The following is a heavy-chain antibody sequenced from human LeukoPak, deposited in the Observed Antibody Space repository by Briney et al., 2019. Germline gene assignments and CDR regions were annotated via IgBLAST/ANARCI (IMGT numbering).Heavy chain of an antibody. J-gene: IGHJ6*03. CDR2: ISAYNGNT. V-gene: IGHV1-18*01. D-gene: IGHD4-23*01. Sequence: GASVKVSCKASGYTFTSYGISWVRQAPGQGLEWMGWISAYNGNTNYAQKLQGRVTMTTDTSTSTAYMELRSLRSDDTAVYYCARTMVVTAYYYYMDVWGKGTTVTVSS. CDR1: GYTFTSYG. CDR3: ARTMVVTAYYYYMDV.